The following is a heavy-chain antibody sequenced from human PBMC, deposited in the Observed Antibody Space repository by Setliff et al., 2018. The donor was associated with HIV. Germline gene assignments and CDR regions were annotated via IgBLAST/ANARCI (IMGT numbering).Heavy chain of an antibody. CDR3: AGDDSNGNTDAFDI. CDR2: INPGGGNT. D-gene: IGHD5-18*01. CDR1: GSTSSTDA. V-gene: IGHV1-46*01. J-gene: IGHJ3*02. Sequence: ASVKVSCKASGSTSSTDAISWVRQAPGQGLEWMGIINPGGGNTRYAQRFQGRVSMTRDTSTSTVYMELTSLRAEDTAVYYCAGDDSNGNTDAFDIWGQGTTVTVS.